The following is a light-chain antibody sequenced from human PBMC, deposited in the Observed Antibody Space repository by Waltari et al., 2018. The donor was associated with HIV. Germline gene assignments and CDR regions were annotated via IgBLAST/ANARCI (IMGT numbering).Light chain of an antibody. Sequence: YELTQPPSVSVSPGQTASIPCSGDKLGDKYACWYQQKPGQSPVLVIYKDGKRPSGIPERFSGFNSGNTATLTISGTQAMDEADYYCQAWDSDTPKVFGGGTKLTVL. V-gene: IGLV3-1*01. J-gene: IGLJ2*01. CDR2: KDG. CDR3: QAWDSDTPKV. CDR1: KLGDKY.